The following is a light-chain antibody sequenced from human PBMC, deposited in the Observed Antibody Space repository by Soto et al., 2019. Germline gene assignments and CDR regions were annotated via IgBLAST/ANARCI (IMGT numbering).Light chain of an antibody. J-gene: IGKJ4*01. CDR3: QKYNNAPLT. Sequence: IQMTQSPSTLSGSVGDRVTITCRASQTISSWLAWYQQKPGKAPKLLIYKASTLKSGVPSRFSGSGSGTEFTLTISSLQPDDVATYYCQKYNNAPLTFGGGTKVDIK. CDR2: KAS. V-gene: IGKV1-5*03. CDR1: QTISSW.